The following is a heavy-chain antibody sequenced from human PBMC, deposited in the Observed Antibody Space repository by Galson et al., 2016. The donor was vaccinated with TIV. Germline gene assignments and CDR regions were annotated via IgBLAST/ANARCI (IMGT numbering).Heavy chain of an antibody. Sequence: QSGAEVKKPGESLKISCKGSGYSFTSYWIGWVRQMPGKGLEWMGIIYPGDSGTRSSPSFQGQVTISADTSISTAYLQWDSLKASDTAMYYCARLSRQWLVYAFDIWGQGTMVTVSS. V-gene: IGHV5-51*01. D-gene: IGHD6-19*01. CDR1: GYSFTSYW. CDR2: IYPGDSGT. CDR3: ARLSRQWLVYAFDI. J-gene: IGHJ3*02.